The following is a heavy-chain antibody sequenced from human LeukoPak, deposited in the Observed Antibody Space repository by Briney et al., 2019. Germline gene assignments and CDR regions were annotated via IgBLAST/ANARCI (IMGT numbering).Heavy chain of an antibody. CDR3: ARSLSMIVVVRSEYFQH. CDR1: GYTFTSYG. Sequence: ASVKVSFKASGYTFTSYGISWVRQAPGQGLEWMGWISAYNGNTNYAQKLQGRVTMTADTSTSTAYMELRSLRSDDTAVYYCARSLSMIVVVRSEYFQHWGQGTLVTVSS. CDR2: ISAYNGNT. D-gene: IGHD3-22*01. V-gene: IGHV1-18*01. J-gene: IGHJ1*01.